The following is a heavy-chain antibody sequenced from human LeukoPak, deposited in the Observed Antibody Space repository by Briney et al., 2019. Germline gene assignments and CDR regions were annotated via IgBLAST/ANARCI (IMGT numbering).Heavy chain of an antibody. J-gene: IGHJ4*02. D-gene: IGHD3-10*01. CDR2: ISSSGTYV. V-gene: IGHV3-21*01. CDR1: GFTFSSYS. Sequence: GGSLRLTCAASGFTFSSYSMNWVRQSPGKGLEWVSSISSSGTYVYYADSLKGRFTISRDNAKNSLYLQMNSLRAEDTAVYYCARDRSGYVSGIYRGYWGQGTLVTVSS. CDR3: ARDRSGYVSGIYRGY.